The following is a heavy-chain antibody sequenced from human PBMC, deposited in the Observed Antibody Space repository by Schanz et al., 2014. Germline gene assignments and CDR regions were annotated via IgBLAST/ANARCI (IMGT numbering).Heavy chain of an antibody. J-gene: IGHJ4*02. V-gene: IGHV3-23*04. Sequence: DVQLVDSGGGLVQPGGSLRLSCAASGFTVSNSYIHWVRQAPGKGLEWVSALTGSGTTTYYADSVKGRFTISRDNSKNTLDLQMNSLRAEDTAIYYCAKDLAAVGVFDYWGQGSLVTVSP. D-gene: IGHD6-13*01. CDR2: LTGSGTTT. CDR3: AKDLAAVGVFDY. CDR1: GFTVSNSY.